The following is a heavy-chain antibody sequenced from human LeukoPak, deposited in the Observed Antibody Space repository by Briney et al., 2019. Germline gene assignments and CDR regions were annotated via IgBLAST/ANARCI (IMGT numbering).Heavy chain of an antibody. V-gene: IGHV4-59*08. D-gene: IGHD2/OR15-2a*01. J-gene: IGHJ4*02. CDR1: GGSISSYD. CDR2: ISDIGII. Sequence: SETLSLTCTVSGGSISSYDWSWIRQPPGKGLEGIAYISDIGIINYIPSLKRRVTISLDTSKNQFSLKLSSVTAADTAVYYCAGHHPRNTVDFWGQGPLVTVSS. CDR3: AGHHPRNTVDF.